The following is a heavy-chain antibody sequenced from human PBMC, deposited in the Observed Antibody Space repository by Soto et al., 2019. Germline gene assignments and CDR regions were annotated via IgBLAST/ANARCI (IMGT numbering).Heavy chain of an antibody. V-gene: IGHV1-69*13. CDR1: GGTFSSDA. D-gene: IGHD3-9*01. J-gene: IGHJ5*02. Sequence: SVKVSCKASGGTFSSDAISWVRQAPGQGLEWMGGIIPIFGTANYAQKFQGRVTITADESTSTAYMELSSLRSEDTAVYYCARGLYYDILTGYDWFDPWGQGTLVTVSS. CDR2: IIPIFGTA. CDR3: ARGLYYDILTGYDWFDP.